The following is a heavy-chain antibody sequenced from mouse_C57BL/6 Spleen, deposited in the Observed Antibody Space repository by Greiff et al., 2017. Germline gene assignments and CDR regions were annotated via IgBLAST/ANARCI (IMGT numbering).Heavy chain of an antibody. V-gene: IGHV7-3*01. Sequence: EVKLMESGGGLVQPGGSLSLSCAASGFTFTDYYMSWVRQPPGKALEWLGFIRNKANGYTTEYSASVKGRFTISRDNSQSILYLQMNALRAEDSATYYCARYTTVVAYYFDYWGQGTTLTVSS. CDR1: GFTFTDYY. CDR2: IRNKANGYTT. J-gene: IGHJ2*01. D-gene: IGHD1-1*01. CDR3: ARYTTVVAYYFDY.